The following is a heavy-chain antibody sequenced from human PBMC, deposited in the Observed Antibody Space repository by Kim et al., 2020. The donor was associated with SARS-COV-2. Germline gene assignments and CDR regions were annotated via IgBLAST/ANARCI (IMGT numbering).Heavy chain of an antibody. D-gene: IGHD1-26*01. J-gene: IGHJ6*02. Sequence: SVKVSCKASGGTFSSYAISWVQQAPGQGLEWMGGIIPIFGTANYAQKFQGRVTITADESTSTAYMELSSLRSEDTAVYYCARGGPELYYGMDVWGQGTTVTVSS. CDR2: IIPIFGTA. V-gene: IGHV1-69*13. CDR3: ARGGPELYYGMDV. CDR1: GGTFSSYA.